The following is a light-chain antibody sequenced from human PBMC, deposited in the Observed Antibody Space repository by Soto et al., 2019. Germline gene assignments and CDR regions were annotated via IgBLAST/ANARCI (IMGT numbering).Light chain of an antibody. CDR1: QSVSSY. Sequence: EIVLTQSPATLSLSPGERATLSCRASQSVSSYLAWYQQKPGQAPRLLIYDASNRATGIPARFSGSGSGTDFTLTISSLEPEDFAAYYCQQRSNWPAVYTFGQGTKLEIK. CDR2: DAS. V-gene: IGKV3-11*01. CDR3: QQRSNWPAVYT. J-gene: IGKJ2*01.